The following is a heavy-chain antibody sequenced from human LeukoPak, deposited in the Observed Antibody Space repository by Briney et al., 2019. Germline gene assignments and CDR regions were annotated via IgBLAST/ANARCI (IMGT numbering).Heavy chain of an antibody. V-gene: IGHV3-30*02. J-gene: IGHJ4*02. D-gene: IGHD6-13*01. CDR1: GFTFDDYG. Sequence: GGSLRLSCAASGFTFDDYGMSWVRQAPGMGLEWLAFIRYDGSNNYYADSVKGRFTISRDNSKNTLYLQMSSLRAEDTAVYYCAKAYTSSLSRGYFDYWGQGTLVTVSS. CDR3: AKAYTSSLSRGYFDY. CDR2: IRYDGSNN.